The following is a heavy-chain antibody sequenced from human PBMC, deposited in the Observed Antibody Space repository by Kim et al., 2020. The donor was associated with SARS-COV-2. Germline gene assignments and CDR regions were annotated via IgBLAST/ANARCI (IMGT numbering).Heavy chain of an antibody. J-gene: IGHJ4*02. D-gene: IGHD3-22*01. V-gene: IGHV3-21*01. CDR3: ASLLGDSSGYYYDAFDY. CDR2: ISSSSSYI. Sequence: GGSLRLSCAASGFTFSSYSMNWVRQAPGKGLEWVSSISSSSSYIYYADSVKGRFTISRDNAKNSLYLQMNSLRAEDTAVYYCASLLGDSSGYYYDAFDYWGQGTLVTVSS. CDR1: GFTFSSYS.